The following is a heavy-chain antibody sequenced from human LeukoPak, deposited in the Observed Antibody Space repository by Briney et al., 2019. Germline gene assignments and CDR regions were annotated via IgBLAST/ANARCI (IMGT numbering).Heavy chain of an antibody. Sequence: GGSLRLSCAASGFTFSSYWMSWVRQAPGKGLEWVANIKQDGSEKYYVDSVKGRFTISRDNAKNSLYLQMNSLRAEDTAVYYCAREPRDSYGSAYYYYYMDVWGKGTTVTVSS. V-gene: IGHV3-7*01. CDR3: AREPRDSYGSAYYYYYMDV. D-gene: IGHD5-18*01. CDR2: IKQDGSEK. CDR1: GFTFSSYW. J-gene: IGHJ6*03.